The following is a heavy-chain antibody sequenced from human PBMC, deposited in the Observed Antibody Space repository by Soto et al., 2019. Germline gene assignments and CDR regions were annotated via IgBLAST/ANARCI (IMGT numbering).Heavy chain of an antibody. D-gene: IGHD1-7*01. J-gene: IGHJ6*02. CDR2: IWYDGSNK. Sequence: GGSLRLSCAASGFTFSSYGMHWVRQAPGKGLEWVAVIWYDGSNKYYADSVKGRFTISRDNSKNTLYLQMNSLRAEDTAVYYCARVSSGTNYYYGMDVWGQGTTVTVSS. CDR1: GFTFSSYG. CDR3: ARVSSGTNYYYGMDV. V-gene: IGHV3-33*01.